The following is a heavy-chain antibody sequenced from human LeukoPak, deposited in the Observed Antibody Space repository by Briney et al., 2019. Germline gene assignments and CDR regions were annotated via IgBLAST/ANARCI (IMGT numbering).Heavy chain of an antibody. D-gene: IGHD6-19*01. J-gene: IGHJ6*03. V-gene: IGHV1-46*01. CDR2: INPTGGST. CDR1: GYTFTSYY. Sequence: ASVKVSCKASGYTFTSYYMHWVRQAPGQGLDWMGLINPTGGSTGYAQKFQGRVTMTRDMSTSTDYMELSSLRSEDTAVYYCARCPIVQQWLESYYYMDVWGKGTTVTVSS. CDR3: ARCPIVQQWLESYYYMDV.